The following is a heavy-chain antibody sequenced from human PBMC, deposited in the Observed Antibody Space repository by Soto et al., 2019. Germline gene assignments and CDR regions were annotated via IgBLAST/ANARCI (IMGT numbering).Heavy chain of an antibody. J-gene: IGHJ4*02. CDR2: LKSDGSTT. V-gene: IGHV3-74*01. D-gene: IGHD6-13*01. CDR3: ARGGGYGNPAFDY. CDR1: GFTFSNHW. Sequence: PGGSLRLSCAASGFTFSNHWMHWVRQAPGKGLVWVSHLKSDGSTTIYADSVKGRFTISRDNAKNTLYVQMNSLRPEDTAVYYCARGGGYGNPAFDYWGQGTLVT.